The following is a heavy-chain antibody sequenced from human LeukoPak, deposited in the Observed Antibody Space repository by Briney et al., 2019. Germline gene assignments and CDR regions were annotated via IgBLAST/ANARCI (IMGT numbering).Heavy chain of an antibody. Sequence: GGSLRLSCAASGFTFSSYAMSWVRQAPGKGLEWVSAISGSGGSTYYADSVKGRFTISRDKSKNTLYLQMNSLRAEDTAVYYCAGTYYYDKGAFDIWGQGTMVTVSS. D-gene: IGHD3-22*01. CDR1: GFTFSSYA. CDR2: ISGSGGST. CDR3: AGTYYYDKGAFDI. J-gene: IGHJ3*02. V-gene: IGHV3-23*01.